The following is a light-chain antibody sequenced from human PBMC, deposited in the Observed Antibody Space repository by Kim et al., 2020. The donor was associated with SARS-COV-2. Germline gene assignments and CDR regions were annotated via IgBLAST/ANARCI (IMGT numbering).Light chain of an antibody. J-gene: IGLJ2*01. CDR3: CSYAGSYTLL. Sequence: QSALTQPRSLSGSPGQSITISCTGTSSDVGGYNYVSWYQQHPGKAPKLMVYDVSKLPSGVPDRFSGSKSGNTASLTISGLQAEDEADYYCCSYAGSYTLLFGGGTQLTVL. CDR1: SSDVGGYNY. V-gene: IGLV2-11*01. CDR2: DVS.